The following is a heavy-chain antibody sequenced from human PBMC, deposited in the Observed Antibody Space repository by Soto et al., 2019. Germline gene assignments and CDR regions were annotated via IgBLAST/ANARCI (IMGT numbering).Heavy chain of an antibody. J-gene: IGHJ6*02. CDR1: GFTVSSNY. V-gene: IGHV3-53*01. Sequence: GGSLRLSCAASGFTVSSNYMSWVRQAPGKGLEWVSVIYSGGSTYYADSVKGRFTISRDNSKNTLYLQMNSLRAEDTAVYYCASGRSVVVPAAINYYYGMDVWGQGTTVTVSS. CDR3: ASGRSVVVPAAINYYYGMDV. D-gene: IGHD2-2*01. CDR2: IYSGGST.